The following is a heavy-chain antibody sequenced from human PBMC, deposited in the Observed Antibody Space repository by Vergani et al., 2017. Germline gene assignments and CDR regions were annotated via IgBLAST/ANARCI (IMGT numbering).Heavy chain of an antibody. CDR2: IWYDGSNK. J-gene: IGHJ4*02. CDR1: GFTFSSYG. V-gene: IGHV3-33*01. Sequence: QVQLVESGGGVVQPGRSLRLSCAASGFTFSSYGMHWVRQAPGKGLEWVAVIWYDGSNKYYADSVKGRFTISRDNSKNTLYLQMNSLKTEDTAVYYCTAHQYYYDSSGYYYFDYWGQGTLVTVSS. CDR3: TAHQYYYDSSGYYYFDY. D-gene: IGHD3-22*01.